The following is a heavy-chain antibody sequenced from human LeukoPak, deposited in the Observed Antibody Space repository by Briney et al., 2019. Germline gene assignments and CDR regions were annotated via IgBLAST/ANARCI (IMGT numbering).Heavy chain of an antibody. CDR1: GFTVSTNY. Sequence: LGGSLRLSCAASGFTVSTNYMSWVRQAPGKGLEWVSVIYSGGSTYYADSVKGRFTISRDNSKNTLYLQMNSLRAEDTAVYYCARDYPYYYDSSGYYSFDYWGQGTLVTVSS. V-gene: IGHV3-66*01. CDR3: ARDYPYYYDSSGYYSFDY. J-gene: IGHJ4*02. CDR2: IYSGGST. D-gene: IGHD3-22*01.